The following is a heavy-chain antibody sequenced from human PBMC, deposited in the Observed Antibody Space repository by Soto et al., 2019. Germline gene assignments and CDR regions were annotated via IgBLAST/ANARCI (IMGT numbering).Heavy chain of an antibody. CDR3: ARAAAVGTHFDY. J-gene: IGHJ4*02. V-gene: IGHV4-30-2*01. CDR1: GGSISSGGYS. Sequence: QLQLQESGSGLVKPSQTVSLTCAVSGGSISSGGYSWGWIRQPPGKGLEWFGKIYHSGSTYYNPSLKSRVTLSVDGSKNQFSVKVRSVTAADTAVYYCARAAAVGTHFDYWGQGTLVTVSS. CDR2: IYHSGST. D-gene: IGHD6-13*01.